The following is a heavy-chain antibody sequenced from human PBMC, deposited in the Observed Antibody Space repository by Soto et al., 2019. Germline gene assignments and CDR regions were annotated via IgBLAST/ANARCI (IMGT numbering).Heavy chain of an antibody. CDR3: VRCYCSVGSCYACWHFDF. J-gene: IGHJ5*01. Sequence: QVQLVQPGGEVKKPGASVKVSCQASGYTFNSYAISWVRQAPGQGLEWMGWISPSTGDTDQAQNFQDRVIMTLDISTNTGYMELRSLRSDDTAVYYCVRCYCSVGSCYACWHFDFWGRGTLVTVSS. V-gene: IGHV1-18*01. D-gene: IGHD2-15*01. CDR1: GYTFNSYA. CDR2: ISPSTGDT.